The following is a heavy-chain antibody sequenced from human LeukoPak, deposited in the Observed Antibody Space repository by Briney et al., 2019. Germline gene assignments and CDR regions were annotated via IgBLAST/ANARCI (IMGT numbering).Heavy chain of an antibody. CDR2: ISWNSGSI. CDR3: TTIYGGSVDY. Sequence: PGGSLRLSCAASGFTFDDYAMHWVRQAPGKGLEWVSGISWNSGSIGYADSVKGRFTISRDNAKNTLYLQMNSLRAEDTAVYYCTTIYGGSVDYWGQGTLVTVSS. CDR1: GFTFDDYA. J-gene: IGHJ4*02. D-gene: IGHD5-12*01. V-gene: IGHV3-9*01.